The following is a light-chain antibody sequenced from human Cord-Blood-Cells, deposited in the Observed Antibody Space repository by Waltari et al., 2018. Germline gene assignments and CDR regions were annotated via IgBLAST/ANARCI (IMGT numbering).Light chain of an antibody. Sequence: DIVMTQSPDSLAVSLGERATINCTYSQSVLYSSNNKNYLAWYQQKPGQPPKLLIYWASTRESGVPDRFSGSGSGTDFTLTISSLQAEDVAVYYCQQYYSTPTFGGGTKVEIK. CDR3: QQYYSTPT. CDR2: WAS. J-gene: IGKJ4*01. CDR1: QSVLYSSNNKNY. V-gene: IGKV4-1*01.